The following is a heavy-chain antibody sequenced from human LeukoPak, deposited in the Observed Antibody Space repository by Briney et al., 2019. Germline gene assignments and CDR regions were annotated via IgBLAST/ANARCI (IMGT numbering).Heavy chain of an antibody. CDR1: GFTFNTFW. CDR2: INQEGSEQ. V-gene: IGHV3-7*01. D-gene: IGHD3-3*01. Sequence: GGSLRLSCAASGFTFNTFWMSWVHQAPGKGLEWVANINQEGSEQYYVDSVKGRFTISRDNAKNTLSLQMHSLRVEDTAIYYCARDFLLFGVVVPNDFWGQGTMVAVSS. J-gene: IGHJ4*02. CDR3: ARDFLLFGVVVPNDF.